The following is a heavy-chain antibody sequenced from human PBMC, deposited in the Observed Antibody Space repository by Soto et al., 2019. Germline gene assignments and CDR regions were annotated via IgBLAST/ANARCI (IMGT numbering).Heavy chain of an antibody. Sequence: ASVKVSCKASGYRFTDYHIHWVRKAPGQGLEWLGQINPKSGGTRTAQKFQGWVTMTTDTSISTASMELTRLTSDDTAIYYCARGDSTDCSNGVCSFFYNLDMDVWGQGTTVTVSS. CDR1: GYRFTDYH. CDR3: ARGDSTDCSNGVCSFFYNLDMDV. CDR2: INPKSGGT. V-gene: IGHV1-2*04. D-gene: IGHD2-8*01. J-gene: IGHJ6*02.